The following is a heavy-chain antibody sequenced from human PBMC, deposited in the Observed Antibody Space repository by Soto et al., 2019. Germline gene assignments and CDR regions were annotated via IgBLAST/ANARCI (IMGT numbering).Heavy chain of an antibody. J-gene: IGHJ4*02. V-gene: IGHV3-21*01. CDR1: GFTFSSYS. CDR2: ISSSSSYI. Sequence: GESLKISCAASGFTFSSYSMNWVRQAPGKGLEWVSSISSSSSYIYYADSVKGRFTISRDNAKNSLYLQMNSLRAEDTAVYYCARVQYSSSWYFDYWGQGTLVTVSS. CDR3: ARVQYSSSWYFDY. D-gene: IGHD6-13*01.